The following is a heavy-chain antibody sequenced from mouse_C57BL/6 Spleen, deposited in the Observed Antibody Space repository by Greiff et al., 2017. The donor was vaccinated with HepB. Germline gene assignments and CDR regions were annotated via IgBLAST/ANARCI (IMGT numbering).Heavy chain of an antibody. CDR1: GYTFTSYW. Sequence: VQLQQPGAELVKPGASVKLSCKASGYTFTSYWMQWVKQRPGQGLEWIGEIDPSDSDTNYNQKFKGKATLTVDTSSSTAYMQLSSLTSEDSAVYYCARSRGGYPDYWGQGTTLTVSS. J-gene: IGHJ2*01. V-gene: IGHV1-50*01. CDR2: IDPSDSDT. CDR3: ARSRGGYPDY. D-gene: IGHD2-2*01.